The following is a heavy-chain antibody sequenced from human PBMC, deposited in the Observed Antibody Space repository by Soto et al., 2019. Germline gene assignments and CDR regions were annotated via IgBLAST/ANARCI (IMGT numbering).Heavy chain of an antibody. CDR3: ARVLGNDGFDI. CDR2: IYHSGST. Sequence: SETLSLTCAVSGGSISSGGYSWSWIRQPPGKGLEWIGYIYHSGSTYYKPSLKSRVTISVDKSKNQFSLKLSSVTAADTTAVYYCARVLGNDGFDIWGQGTMVTVSS. CDR1: GGSISSGGYS. J-gene: IGHJ3*02. V-gene: IGHV4-30-2*01. D-gene: IGHD3-3*02.